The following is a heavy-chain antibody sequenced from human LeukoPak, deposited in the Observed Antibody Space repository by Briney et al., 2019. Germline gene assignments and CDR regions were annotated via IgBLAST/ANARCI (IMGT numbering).Heavy chain of an antibody. Sequence: PSETLPLTCTVSGGSISSYYWSWIRQPPGKGLEWIGYIYYSGSTNYNPSLKSRVTISVGTSKNQFSLKLSSVTAADTAVYYCARARAAGFDPWGQGTLVTVSS. CDR1: GGSISSYY. CDR2: IYYSGST. D-gene: IGHD2-15*01. CDR3: ARARAAGFDP. V-gene: IGHV4-59*01. J-gene: IGHJ5*02.